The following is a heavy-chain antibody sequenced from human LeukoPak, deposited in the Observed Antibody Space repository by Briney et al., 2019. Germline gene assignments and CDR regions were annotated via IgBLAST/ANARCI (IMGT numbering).Heavy chain of an antibody. Sequence: GGSLRLSCAASGFTFSSYGMHWVRQAPGKGLEWVAVISYDGSNKYYADSVKGRFTISRDNSKNTLYLQMNSLRAEDTAVYYCVGYDPFDYWGQGTLVTVSS. CDR3: VGYDPFDY. J-gene: IGHJ4*02. CDR1: GFTFSSYG. V-gene: IGHV3-30*03. CDR2: ISYDGSNK. D-gene: IGHD5-12*01.